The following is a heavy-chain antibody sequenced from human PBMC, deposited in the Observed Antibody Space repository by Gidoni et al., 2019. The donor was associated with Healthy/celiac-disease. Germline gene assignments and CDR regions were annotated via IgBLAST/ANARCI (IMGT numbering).Heavy chain of an antibody. CDR3: ARDYYGSGSYFHYYYYYYMDV. V-gene: IGHV1-18*01. CDR2: ISAYNGNT. D-gene: IGHD3-10*01. Sequence: QFQLVQSGAEGKKPGASVKVYCKASGYTFTSYGISGVRQAPGPGLEWMGWISAYNGNTNYAQKLQGRVTMTTDTSTSTAYMELRSLRSDDTAVYYCARDYYGSGSYFHYYYYYYMDVWGKGTTVTVSS. J-gene: IGHJ6*03. CDR1: GYTFTSYG.